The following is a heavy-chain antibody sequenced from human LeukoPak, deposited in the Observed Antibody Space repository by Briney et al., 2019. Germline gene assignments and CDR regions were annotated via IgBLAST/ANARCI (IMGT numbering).Heavy chain of an antibody. D-gene: IGHD3-22*01. CDR1: GGSIRSSNYY. CDR2: TYYSGST. Sequence: SEPLSLTCTVSGGSIRSSNYYWGWVRQPPGKGLEWIGTTYYSGSTYYNPSLKSRVTISVDTSKNQFSPKLTSMTAADTAVYYCAREGRDSYDSSGYSPDYWGQGALVTVSS. CDR3: AREGRDSYDSSGYSPDY. V-gene: IGHV4-39*07. J-gene: IGHJ4*02.